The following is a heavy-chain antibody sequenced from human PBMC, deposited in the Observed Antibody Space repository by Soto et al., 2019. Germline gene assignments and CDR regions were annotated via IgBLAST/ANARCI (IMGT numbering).Heavy chain of an antibody. Sequence: ALVKVACKASGYTFTSYYMHWVRQAPGQGLEWMGIINPSGGSTSYAQKFQGRVTMTRDTSTSTVYMELSSLRSEDTAVYYCARDIRFLEWFPDYWGQGTLVTVSS. CDR1: GYTFTSYY. CDR3: ARDIRFLEWFPDY. CDR2: INPSGGST. J-gene: IGHJ4*02. D-gene: IGHD3-3*01. V-gene: IGHV1-46*01.